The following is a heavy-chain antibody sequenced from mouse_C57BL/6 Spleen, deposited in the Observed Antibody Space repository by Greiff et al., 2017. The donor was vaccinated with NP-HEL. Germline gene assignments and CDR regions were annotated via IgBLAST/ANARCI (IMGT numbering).Heavy chain of an antibody. CDR1: GYTFTSYW. Sequence: QVQLQQPGAELVKPGASVKVSCKASGYTFTSYWMHWVKQRPGQGLEWIGRIHPSDSDTNYNQKFKGKATLTVDKSSSTAYMQLSSLTAEYSAVCYCAIWGISFAYWGQGTLVTVSA. CDR3: AIWGISFAY. CDR2: IHPSDSDT. V-gene: IGHV1-74*01. J-gene: IGHJ3*01.